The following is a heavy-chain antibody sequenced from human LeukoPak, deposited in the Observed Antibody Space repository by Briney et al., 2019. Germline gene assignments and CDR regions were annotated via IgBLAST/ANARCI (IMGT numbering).Heavy chain of an antibody. Sequence: GGSLRLSCAASGFTFSSYAMHWVRQAPGKGLEWVAVISYDGSNKYYADSVKGRFTISRDNSKNTLYLQMNSLRAEDTAVYYCASPRADSGSYYFRHWGQGTLVTVSS. V-gene: IGHV3-30*01. CDR3: ASPRADSGSYYFRH. CDR2: ISYDGSNK. D-gene: IGHD1-26*01. J-gene: IGHJ4*02. CDR1: GFTFSSYA.